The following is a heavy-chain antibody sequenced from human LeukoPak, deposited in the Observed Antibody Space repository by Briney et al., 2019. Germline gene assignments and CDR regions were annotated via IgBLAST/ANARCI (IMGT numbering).Heavy chain of an antibody. Sequence: SETLSLTCTVSGGSISSYYWSWIRQPPGKGLEWIGYIYYSGSTNYNPSLKSRVTISVDTSKNQFSLKLSSVTAADTAVYYCARDSLRRYCSSTSCYRYGMDVWGQGTTVTVSS. J-gene: IGHJ6*02. CDR2: IYYSGST. V-gene: IGHV4-59*01. CDR3: ARDSLRRYCSSTSCYRYGMDV. D-gene: IGHD2-2*01. CDR1: GGSISSYY.